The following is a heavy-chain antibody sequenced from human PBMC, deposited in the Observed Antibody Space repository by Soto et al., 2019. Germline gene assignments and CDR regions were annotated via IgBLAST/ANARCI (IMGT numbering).Heavy chain of an antibody. CDR2: IYYSGST. CDR3: ARDRGVVVPAARDKNGLEGEAFDI. Sequence: QVQLQESGPGLVKPSQTLSLTCTVSGGSISSGGYYWSWIRQHPGKGREWIGYIYYSGSTYYNPSLKSRVNISVDTSKNQFSLKLSSVTAEDTVVYYCARDRGVVVPAARDKNGLEGEAFDIWGQGTMVTVSS. CDR1: GGSISSGGYY. D-gene: IGHD2-2*01. V-gene: IGHV4-31*03. J-gene: IGHJ3*02.